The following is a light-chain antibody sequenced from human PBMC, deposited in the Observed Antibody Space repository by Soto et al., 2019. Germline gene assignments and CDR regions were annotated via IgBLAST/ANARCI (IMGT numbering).Light chain of an antibody. CDR2: GAS. CDR3: QQYHDSPMNA. V-gene: IGKV3-20*01. CDR1: QSVRSPF. J-gene: IGKJ2*01. Sequence: VLPQSPDNLSLSPGDRVTLSCRASQSVRSPFLAWYQQKPGQAPRLLIYGASNRATGIPDRFSGSASGTDFTLTTSRLEPHDSAVYYCQQYHDSPMNAFGQGTKLEIK.